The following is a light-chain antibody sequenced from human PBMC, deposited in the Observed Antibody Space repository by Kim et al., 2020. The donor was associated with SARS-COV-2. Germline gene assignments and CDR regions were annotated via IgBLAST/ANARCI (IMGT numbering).Light chain of an antibody. CDR3: QQYHNSPPWT. J-gene: IGKJ1*01. CDR1: QSVSSN. CDR2: DAS. Sequence: SPGERATLSCRASQSVSSNLAWYQQKPGQAPRLLIYDASTRATGIPARFSGSGSGTEFTLTISSLQSEDFALYYCQQYHNSPPWTFGQGTKVDIK. V-gene: IGKV3-15*01.